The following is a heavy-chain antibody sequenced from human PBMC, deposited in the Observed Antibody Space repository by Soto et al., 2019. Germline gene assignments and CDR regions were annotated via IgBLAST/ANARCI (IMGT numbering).Heavy chain of an antibody. D-gene: IGHD2-2*01. CDR1: GYPLPIGGYY. CDR3: GRDLTSNANCIDP. V-gene: IGHV4-31*03. J-gene: IGHJ5*02. CDR2: IDYTGKT. Sequence: PSQRMSLPCRVSGYPLPIGGYYWTWIRQRPGEGLEWMGYIDYTGKTYYNPSLESRLTMSVDRSKNQFSLKLNSVTAADTAVYYWGRDLTSNANCIDPWGQGTLVTVSS.